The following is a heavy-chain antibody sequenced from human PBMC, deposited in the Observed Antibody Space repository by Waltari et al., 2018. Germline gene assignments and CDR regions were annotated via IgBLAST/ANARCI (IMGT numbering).Heavy chain of an antibody. CDR3: AREALEWMKAFDI. V-gene: IGHV1-2*02. D-gene: IGHD3-3*01. CDR2: GNPPSGAT. J-gene: IGHJ3*02. CDR1: GYAFTGYY. Sequence: QAQLVQSGAEVKKAGASVKVSCKASGYAFTGYYIHWFRQAPGVGLQWMGGGNPPSGATNYAQRFQGRVTMTRETTTSTVYMELDRLRFDDTAVYFCAREALEWMKAFDIWGQGTLVTVSS.